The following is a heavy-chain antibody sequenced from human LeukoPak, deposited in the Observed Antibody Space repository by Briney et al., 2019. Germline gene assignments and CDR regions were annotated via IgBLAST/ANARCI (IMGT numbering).Heavy chain of an antibody. J-gene: IGHJ3*01. CDR3: AACRDNSCYPETFGS. CDR2: KHYRSKWDK. CDR1: GDSVSDNVEA. D-gene: IGHD2-15*01. V-gene: IGHV6-1*01. Sequence: QTLSLPCAISGDSVSDNVEAGKRGRRSPSGGLGWLGRKHYRSKWDKDYTESVKHRITINPDASKNPSTLQLKSATPEDTAVYYCAACRDNSCYPETFGSWGPGTTVIVSP.